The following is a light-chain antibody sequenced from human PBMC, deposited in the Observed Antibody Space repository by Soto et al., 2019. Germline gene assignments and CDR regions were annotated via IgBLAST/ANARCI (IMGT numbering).Light chain of an antibody. CDR2: GAS. CDR1: SRVSRSF. V-gene: IGKV3-20*01. J-gene: IGKJ2*01. Sequence: EIVWTQSPGTLSLSPRERATLCCRASSRVSRSFLSWYKQKPGQAPRLLIYGASSKATCIPGRFSGSESATDFTLTISRLEPAVVAVYYCQQYVSSPYTFGQGTKLE. CDR3: QQYVSSPYT.